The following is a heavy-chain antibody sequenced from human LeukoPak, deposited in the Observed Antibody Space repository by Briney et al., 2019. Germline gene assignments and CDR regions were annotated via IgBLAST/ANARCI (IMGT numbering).Heavy chain of an antibody. CDR3: ARVRYYYGMDV. V-gene: IGHV3-48*03. CDR2: ISSSGSTI. J-gene: IGHJ6*02. CDR1: GFTFSSYE. Sequence: GGSLRLSCAASGFTFSSYEMNRVRQAPGKGLEWVSYISSSGSTIYYADSVKGRFTISRDNAKNSLYLQMNSLRAEDTAVYYCARVRYYYGMDVWGQGTTVTVSS.